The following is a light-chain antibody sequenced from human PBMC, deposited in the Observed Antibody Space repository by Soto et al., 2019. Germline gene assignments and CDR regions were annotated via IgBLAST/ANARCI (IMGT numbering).Light chain of an antibody. CDR1: SSNIGADYD. CDR2: GNS. CDR3: QSYDSSLSVYV. Sequence: QSVLTQPPSVSGAPGQRVTVSCTGSSSNIGADYDVHWYQQLPGTAPKLLMYGNSNRPSGVPDRFSGSKSGTSASLAITGLQAEDEADYYCQSYDSSLSVYVFGSGTKVTVL. V-gene: IGLV1-40*01. J-gene: IGLJ1*01.